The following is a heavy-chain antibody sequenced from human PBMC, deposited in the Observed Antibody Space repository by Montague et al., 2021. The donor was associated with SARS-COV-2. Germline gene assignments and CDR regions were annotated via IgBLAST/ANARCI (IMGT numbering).Heavy chain of an antibody. CDR3: ARGMIRGVTTPFDY. CDR1: SGSIISSGYY. V-gene: IGHV4-39*02. J-gene: IGHJ4*02. Sequence: SETLSLTCSVSSGSIISSGYYWGWIRQPPGKDLAWIGNIYYSGTTYYXPSLQSRGTISVDTSKNHLSLRLSSVTAADTAVYFCARGMIRGVTTPFDYWGQGSQVTVSS. CDR2: IYYSGTT. D-gene: IGHD3-10*01.